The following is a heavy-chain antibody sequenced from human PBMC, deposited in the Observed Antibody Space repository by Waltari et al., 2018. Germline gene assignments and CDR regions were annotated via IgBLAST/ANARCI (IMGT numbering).Heavy chain of an antibody. J-gene: IGHJ3*02. Sequence: QVQLQESGPGLMKPSQTLSLPCTVSGGSISSGSYYWSWIRQPAGKGLEWIGRMYTSGSTNYNPTLKSRVTISVDTSKNKFSLKLGSVTDADTAVYYCAGVPHYYDSSGYYTDAFDIWGQGTMVTVSS. CDR2: MYTSGST. CDR1: GGSISSGSYY. V-gene: IGHV4-61*02. CDR3: AGVPHYYDSSGYYTDAFDI. D-gene: IGHD3-22*01.